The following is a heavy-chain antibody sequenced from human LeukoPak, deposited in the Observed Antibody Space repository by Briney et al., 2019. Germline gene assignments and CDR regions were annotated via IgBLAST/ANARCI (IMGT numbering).Heavy chain of an antibody. CDR3: ARDLLGPYYYYMDV. D-gene: IGHD3-10*01. J-gene: IGHJ6*03. V-gene: IGHV4-59*01. CDR1: GGSISSYY. Sequence: KPSETLSLTCTVSGGSISSYYWSWIRQPPGKGLEWIGYIYYSGSTNYNPSLKSRVAISVDTSMNQFSLKLSSVTAADTAMYYCARDLLGPYYYYMDVWGKGTTVTVSS. CDR2: IYYSGST.